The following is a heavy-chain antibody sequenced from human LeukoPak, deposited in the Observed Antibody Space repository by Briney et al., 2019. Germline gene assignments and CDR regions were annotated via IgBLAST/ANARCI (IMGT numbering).Heavy chain of an antibody. V-gene: IGHV4-34*01. Sequence: SETLSFTCTVYGVSISGKHWSWDRQPPGKRLEWIGEIDHSGSTNYNPSLKSRVTISVDTSKNQFSLKLSSVTAADTAVYYCARSIEVVVIPPFDYWGRGTLVTVSS. D-gene: IGHD3-22*01. CDR1: GVSISGKH. CDR2: IDHSGST. CDR3: ARSIEVVVIPPFDY. J-gene: IGHJ4*02.